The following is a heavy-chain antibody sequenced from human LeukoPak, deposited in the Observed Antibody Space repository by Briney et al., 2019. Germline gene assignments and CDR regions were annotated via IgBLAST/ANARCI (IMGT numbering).Heavy chain of an antibody. D-gene: IGHD6-13*01. CDR1: GFXFSDYY. J-gene: IGHJ3*02. Sequence: GGSLRLSCAASGFXFSDYYISWIRQAPGKGLEWVSYISGSRSYRNYADSVKGRFTISRDNAKHSLFLQMNSLRGEDTAVYYCARDDRAAAPHVAFDIWGQGTMVTVSS. CDR3: ARDDRAAAPHVAFDI. V-gene: IGHV3-11*05. CDR2: ISGSRSYR.